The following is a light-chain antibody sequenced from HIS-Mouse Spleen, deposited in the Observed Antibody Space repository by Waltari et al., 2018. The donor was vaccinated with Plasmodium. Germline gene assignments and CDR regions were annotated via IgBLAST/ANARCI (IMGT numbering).Light chain of an antibody. CDR3: QQYNNWPFT. CDR2: GAS. J-gene: IGKJ3*01. Sequence: EIVMTQSPATLSVSPGERATLSCRASQSVSSNLAGYQQKPGQAPRLPIYGASTRATGIPARFSGSGSGTEFTLTISSLQSEDFAVYYCQQYNNWPFTFGPGTKVDIK. V-gene: IGKV3-15*01. CDR1: QSVSSN.